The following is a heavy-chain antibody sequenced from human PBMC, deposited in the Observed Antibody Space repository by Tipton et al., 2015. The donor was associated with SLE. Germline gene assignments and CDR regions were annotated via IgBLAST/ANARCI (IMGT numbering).Heavy chain of an antibody. CDR3: ARARYCSSPNCYGSHFEY. J-gene: IGHJ4*02. CDR1: GFSISSGYY. D-gene: IGHD2-2*01. Sequence: LRLSCTVSGFSISSGYYWGWIRQPPGKGLEWIGTIYHSGTTYYRSSLKSRVTISVDTSKNQFSLKLNSVTAADTAVYYCARARYCSSPNCYGSHFEYWGQGTLVTVSS. V-gene: IGHV4-38-2*02. CDR2: IYHSGTT.